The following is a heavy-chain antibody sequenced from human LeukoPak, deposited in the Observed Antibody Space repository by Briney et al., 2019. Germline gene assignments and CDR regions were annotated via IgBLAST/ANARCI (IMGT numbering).Heavy chain of an antibody. J-gene: IGHJ4*02. CDR3: ARLNTAMALNYFDY. CDR2: INHSGST. V-gene: IGHV4-34*01. D-gene: IGHD5-18*01. Sequence: SETLSLTCAVYGGSFSGYYWSWIRQPPGKGLEWIGEINHSGSTNYNPSLKSGVTISVDTSKNQFSLRLSSVTAADTAVYYCARLNTAMALNYFDYWGQGTLVTVSS. CDR1: GGSFSGYY.